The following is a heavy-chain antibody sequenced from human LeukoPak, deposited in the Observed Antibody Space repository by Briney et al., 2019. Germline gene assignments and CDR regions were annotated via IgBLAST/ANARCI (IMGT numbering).Heavy chain of an antibody. CDR1: GFTFISYN. Sequence: GGSLRLSCAASGFTFISYNMNWVRQAPGKGLEWISYISGGGEHIIYADSVKARFTISRDNAKNSVYLQMNSLRADDTAVYYCARSARLMKGVVEVTALDDWGQGTLVTVSS. CDR3: ARSARLMKGVVEVTALDD. V-gene: IGHV3-48*01. J-gene: IGHJ4*02. CDR2: ISGGGEHI. D-gene: IGHD3-3*01.